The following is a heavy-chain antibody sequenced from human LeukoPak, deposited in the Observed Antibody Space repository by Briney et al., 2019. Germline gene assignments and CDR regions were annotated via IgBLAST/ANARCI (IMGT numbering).Heavy chain of an antibody. CDR2: IYGSGST. D-gene: IGHD1-1*01. CDR1: GGHISSYY. J-gene: IGHJ5*02. V-gene: IGHV4-59*01. Sequence: SEALSVTFTVSGGHISSYYCSWIRQPPRKRLEWIGQIYGSGSTNYNPSIKSRVTLSVDTSKNQFSLKLSSVTAADTAVYYCAREGTSGTHLNWFDPWGQGTLVTVSS. CDR3: AREGTSGTHLNWFDP.